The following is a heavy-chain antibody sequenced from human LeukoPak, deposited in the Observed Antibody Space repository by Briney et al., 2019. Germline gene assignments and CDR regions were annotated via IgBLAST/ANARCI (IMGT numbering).Heavy chain of an antibody. CDR2: IRSKANSYAT. J-gene: IGHJ6*03. D-gene: IGHD6-13*01. CDR1: GFTFSGSA. Sequence: GGSLRLSCAASGFTFSGSAMHWVRQASGKGLEWVGRIRSKANSYATAYAASVKGRFTISRDDSKNTAYLQMNSLKTEDTAVYYCTRRGGAAAGISFYYYYYMDVWGKGTTVTVSS. V-gene: IGHV3-73*01. CDR3: TRRGGAAAGISFYYYYYMDV.